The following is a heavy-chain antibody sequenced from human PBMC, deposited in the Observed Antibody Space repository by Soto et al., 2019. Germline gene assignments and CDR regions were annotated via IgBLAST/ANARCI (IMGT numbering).Heavy chain of an antibody. Sequence: QVQLQESGPGLVKPSQTLSFTCTVSGGSISSGGYYWNWIRQHPGKGLEWIGYIYYSGSTYYNPSLKSRVTISVDTSKNQFSLKLSSVTAADTAVYYCARGPATAGPDYWGQGTLVTVSS. CDR3: ARGPATAGPDY. CDR2: IYYSGST. D-gene: IGHD2-2*01. V-gene: IGHV4-31*03. CDR1: GGSISSGGYY. J-gene: IGHJ4*02.